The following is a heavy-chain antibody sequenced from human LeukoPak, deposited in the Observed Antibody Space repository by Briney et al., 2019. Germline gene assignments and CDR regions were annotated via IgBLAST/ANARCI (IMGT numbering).Heavy chain of an antibody. J-gene: IGHJ3*02. CDR1: GYTFTVYY. CDR3: ARGALRSYDSSGYYDDAFDI. V-gene: IGHV1-2*02. Sequence: ASVKVSCKASGYTFTVYYMHWVRQAPGQGLEWMGWINPNSGGTNYAQKFQGRVTMTRDTSISTAYMELSRLRSDDTAVYYCARGALRSYDSSGYYDDAFDIWGEGTMVTVSS. CDR2: INPNSGGT. D-gene: IGHD3-22*01.